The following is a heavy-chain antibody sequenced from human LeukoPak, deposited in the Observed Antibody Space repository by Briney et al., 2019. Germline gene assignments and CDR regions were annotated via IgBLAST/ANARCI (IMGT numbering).Heavy chain of an antibody. J-gene: IGHJ4*02. V-gene: IGHV4-59*12. CDR2: IYYSGST. Sequence: SETLSLTCTVSGGSISSYYWSWIRQPPGKGLEWIGYIYYSGSTNYNPSLKSRVTISVDTSKNQFSLKLSSVTAADTAVYYCASWEEYYYGSGVFDYWGQGTLVTVSS. D-gene: IGHD3-10*01. CDR3: ASWEEYYYGSGVFDY. CDR1: GGSISSYY.